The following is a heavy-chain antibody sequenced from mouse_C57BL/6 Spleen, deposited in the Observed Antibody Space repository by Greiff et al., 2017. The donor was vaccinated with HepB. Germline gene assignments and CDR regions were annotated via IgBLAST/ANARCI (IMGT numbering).Heavy chain of an antibody. CDR1: GYTFTSYW. J-gene: IGHJ4*01. V-gene: IGHV1-59*01. D-gene: IGHD1-1*01. CDR2: IDPSDSYT. Sequence: QVQLQQPGAELVRPGTSVKLSCKASGYTFTSYWMHWVKQRPGPGLEWIGVIDPSDSYTNYNQKFKGKATLTVDTSSSTAYMQRSSLTYEDSAVLYCARSGYYVSSPYYYAMDYLGQGTSVTVSA. CDR3: ARSGYYVSSPYYYAMDY.